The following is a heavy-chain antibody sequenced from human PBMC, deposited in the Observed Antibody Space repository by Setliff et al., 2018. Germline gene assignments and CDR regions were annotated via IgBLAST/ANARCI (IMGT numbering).Heavy chain of an antibody. V-gene: IGHV1-8*03. CDR2: INPNSGDT. J-gene: IGHJ3*02. D-gene: IGHD3-22*01. CDR1: GYPFISYD. Sequence: ASVKVSCKASGYPFISYDINWVRQAPGQGLEWMGCINPNSGDTTFAQKFQGRVTITRDTSASTAHMELSSLRSEDTAVYYCARGFYYYGSSRWDVFDIWGQGTMVTVSS. CDR3: ARGFYYYGSSRWDVFDI.